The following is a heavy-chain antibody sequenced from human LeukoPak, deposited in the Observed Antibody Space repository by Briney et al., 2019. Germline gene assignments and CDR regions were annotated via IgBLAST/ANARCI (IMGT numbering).Heavy chain of an antibody. V-gene: IGHV3-23*01. D-gene: IGHD5-18*01. CDR3: DKDTPRGYNYGYFDY. CDR1: EFTFSSYA. J-gene: IGHJ4*02. CDR2: ISGSGDNT. Sequence: GGSLRLSCAASEFTFSSYAMTWVRQAPGKGLEWVSGISGSGDNTYYADSVKGRFTISRDNSKNTLFLHMNSLRADDTAIYVCDKDTPRGYNYGYFDYWGQGTRVTVSS.